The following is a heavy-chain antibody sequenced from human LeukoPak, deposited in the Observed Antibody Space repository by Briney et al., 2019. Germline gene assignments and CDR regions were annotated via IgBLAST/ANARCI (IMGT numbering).Heavy chain of an antibody. V-gene: IGHV4-59*01. Sequence: PSETLSLTCTVSGGSISSYYWSWIRQPPGKGLEWIGYIYYSGSTNYNPSLKSRVTISVDTSKNQFSLKLSPVTAADTAVYYCARERSGYNYYYGMDVWGQGTTVTVSS. D-gene: IGHD3-3*01. J-gene: IGHJ6*02. CDR3: ARERSGYNYYYGMDV. CDR1: GGSISSYY. CDR2: IYYSGST.